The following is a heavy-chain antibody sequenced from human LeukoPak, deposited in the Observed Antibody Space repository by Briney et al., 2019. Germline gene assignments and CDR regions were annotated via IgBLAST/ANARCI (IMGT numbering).Heavy chain of an antibody. CDR1: GFTFSSYV. D-gene: IGHD6-13*01. CDR2: ISGGGGST. CDR3: AKGVGSNWYDAFDI. J-gene: IGHJ3*02. V-gene: IGHV3-23*01. Sequence: PGGSLRLSCAASGFTFSSYVMSWVRQAPGKGLKWVSCISGGGGSTYYADSVKGRFTISRDNSKNTLYLQMNSLRAEDTAAYYCAKGVGSNWYDAFDIWGQGTMVTVSS.